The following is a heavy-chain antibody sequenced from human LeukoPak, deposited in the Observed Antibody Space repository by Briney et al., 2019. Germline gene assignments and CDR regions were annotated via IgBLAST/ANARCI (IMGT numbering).Heavy chain of an antibody. CDR3: ARGADGVSSNSRGWFDP. CDR2: ISSTGGTT. D-gene: IGHD2-15*01. CDR1: GITFSSYG. Sequence: GGSLRLSCAASGITFSSYGMSWVRQAPGKGLEWVSSISSTGGTTYYADSVKGRFTISRDNSKNSLYLQMNSLRAEDTAVYSCARGADGVSSNSRGWFDPWGQGTLVTVSS. J-gene: IGHJ5*02. V-gene: IGHV3-23*01.